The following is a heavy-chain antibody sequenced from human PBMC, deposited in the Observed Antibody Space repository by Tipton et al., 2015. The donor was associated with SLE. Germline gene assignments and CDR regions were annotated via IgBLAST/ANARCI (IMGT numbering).Heavy chain of an antibody. V-gene: IGHV4-39*07. CDR3: ASQGGYYGSGSYYDFDY. J-gene: IGHJ4*01. CDR2: IYYSGST. CDR1: GGSISSGSYY. Sequence: TLSLTCTVSGGSISSGSYYWSWIRQPAGKGLEWIGSIYYSGSTYYNPSLKSRVTISVDTSKNQFSLKLSSVTAADTAVYYCASQGGYYGSGSYYDFDYWGHGTLGTVSS. D-gene: IGHD3-10*01.